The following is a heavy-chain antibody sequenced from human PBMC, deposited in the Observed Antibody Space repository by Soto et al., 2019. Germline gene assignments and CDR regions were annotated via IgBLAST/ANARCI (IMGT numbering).Heavy chain of an antibody. CDR1: GGSISSHY. CDR2: IYYSGST. J-gene: IGHJ4*02. V-gene: IGHV4-59*11. CDR3: ARFHPSSRWGFDY. Sequence: SETLSLTCTVSGGSISSHYWNWIRQPPGKGLDWIGYIYYSGSTNYNPSLKSRVTISVDTSKNQFSLKLSSVTAADTAVNYCARFHPSSRWGFDYCVQGTIVTATS. D-gene: IGHD6-19*01.